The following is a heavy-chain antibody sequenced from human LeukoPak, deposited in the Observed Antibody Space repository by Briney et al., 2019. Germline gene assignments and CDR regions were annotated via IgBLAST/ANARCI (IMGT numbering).Heavy chain of an antibody. V-gene: IGHV1-2*02. CDR2: INPQSGDT. J-gene: IGHJ4*02. CDR1: GYTFSDYY. Sequence: GASVKVSCKTSGYTFSDYYMQWVRQAPGQGLEWMGWINPQSGDTNYAQKLQGRVTMTTDTSTSTAYMELRSLRSDDTAVYYCARGQLLWFGERAGYFDYWGQGTLVTVSS. CDR3: ARGQLLWFGERAGYFDY. D-gene: IGHD3-10*01.